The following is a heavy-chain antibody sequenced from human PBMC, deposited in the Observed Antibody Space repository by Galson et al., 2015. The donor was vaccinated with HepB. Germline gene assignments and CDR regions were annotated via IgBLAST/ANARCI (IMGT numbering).Heavy chain of an antibody. CDR1: GGTFSSYA. CDR2: IIPIFNTP. Sequence: QSGAEVTKPGESLKISCKASGGTFSSYAISWVRQAPGQGLEWMGGIIPIFNTPNYAQKFQGRVTITADESTSTAYMELRSLRSEDTAVYYCARDYIQQWLIPSFGAFDIWGQGTMVTVSS. V-gene: IGHV1-69*01. J-gene: IGHJ3*02. D-gene: IGHD6-19*01. CDR3: ARDYIQQWLIPSFGAFDI.